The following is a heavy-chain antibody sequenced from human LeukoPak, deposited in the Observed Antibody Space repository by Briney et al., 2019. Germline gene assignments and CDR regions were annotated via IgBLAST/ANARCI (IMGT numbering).Heavy chain of an antibody. V-gene: IGHV4-31*03. J-gene: IGHJ1*01. Sequence: PSQTLSLTCTVSGGSISSGGYYWSWIRQHPGKGLERIGYIYYSGSTYYNPSLKSRVTISVDTSKNQFSLKLSSVTAADTAVYYCARVAGDYGPGYFQHWGQGTLVTVSS. CDR2: IYYSGST. CDR3: ARVAGDYGPGYFQH. CDR1: GGSISSGGYY. D-gene: IGHD4-17*01.